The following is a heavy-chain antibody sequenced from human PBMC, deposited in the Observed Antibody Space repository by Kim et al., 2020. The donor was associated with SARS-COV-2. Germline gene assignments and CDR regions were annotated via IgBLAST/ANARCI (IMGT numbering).Heavy chain of an antibody. CDR3: ARGRIDYGDRDGMDV. J-gene: IGHJ6*02. CDR1: GGSISSGDYY. Sequence: SETLSLTCTVSGGSISSGDYYWSWIRQPPGKGLEWIGYIYYSGSTYYNPSLKSRVTISVDTSKNQFSLKLSSVTAADTAVYYCARGRIDYGDRDGMDVWGQGTTVTVSS. D-gene: IGHD4-17*01. V-gene: IGHV4-30-4*01. CDR2: IYYSGST.